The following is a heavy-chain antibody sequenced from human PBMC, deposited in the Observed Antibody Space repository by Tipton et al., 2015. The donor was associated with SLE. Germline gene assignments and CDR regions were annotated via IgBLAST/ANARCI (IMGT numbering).Heavy chain of an antibody. Sequence: QSGPEVKKPGASVKVSCKASGFTFTSSAMQWVRQARGQRLEWIGWIVVGSGNTNYAQKFQERVTITRDMSTSTAYMELSSLRSEDTAVYYCAAGYCSSTSCSWGYYYGMDVWGQGTTVTVSS. CDR3: AAGYCSSTSCSWGYYYGMDV. J-gene: IGHJ6*02. CDR2: IVVGSGNT. CDR1: GFTFTSSA. V-gene: IGHV1-58*02. D-gene: IGHD2-2*01.